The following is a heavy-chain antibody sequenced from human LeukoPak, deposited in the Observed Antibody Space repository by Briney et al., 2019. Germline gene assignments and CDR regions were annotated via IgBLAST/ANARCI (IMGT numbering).Heavy chain of an antibody. Sequence: PGGSLRLSCAASGFTFSSYSMNWVRQAPGKGLEWVSSISSSSSYIYYADSVKGRFTISRDNAKNSLYLQMNSLRAEDTAVYYCAISSPLGDGGYWGQGTLVTVSS. CDR2: ISSSSSYI. V-gene: IGHV3-21*01. CDR3: AISSPLGDGGY. J-gene: IGHJ4*02. CDR1: GFTFSSYS. D-gene: IGHD3-10*01.